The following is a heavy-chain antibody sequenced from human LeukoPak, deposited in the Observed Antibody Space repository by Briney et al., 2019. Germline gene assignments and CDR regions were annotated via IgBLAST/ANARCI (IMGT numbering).Heavy chain of an antibody. Sequence: ASVKVSCKASGYTFTSYGISWVRQAPGQGLEWMGWISAYNGNTNYAQKLQGGVTMTTDTSTSTAYMELRSLRSDDTAVYYCARPNTAMVIGAFDIWGQGTMVTVSS. V-gene: IGHV1-18*01. CDR3: ARPNTAMVIGAFDI. J-gene: IGHJ3*02. CDR1: GYTFTSYG. D-gene: IGHD5-18*01. CDR2: ISAYNGNT.